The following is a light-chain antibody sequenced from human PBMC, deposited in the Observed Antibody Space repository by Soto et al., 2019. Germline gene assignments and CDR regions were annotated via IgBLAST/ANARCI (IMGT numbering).Light chain of an antibody. V-gene: IGLV2-8*01. CDR2: EVS. CDR1: SSDVGGYNY. J-gene: IGLJ2*01. Sequence: QSVMTQPPSASGSPGQSVTLSCSGTSSDVGGYNYVSWYQHHPGKAPKLMIYEVSKRPSGVPDRFSGSKSGNTASLTVSGLQAEDEADFYCSSYAGSNNYMVFGGGTKLTVL. CDR3: SSYAGSNNYMV.